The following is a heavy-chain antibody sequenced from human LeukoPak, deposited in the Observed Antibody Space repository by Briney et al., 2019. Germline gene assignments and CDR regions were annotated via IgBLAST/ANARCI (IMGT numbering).Heavy chain of an antibody. CDR1: GGTSTNYA. CDR3: ARAVDDDLAGYYWGDWYDP. J-gene: IGHJ5*02. V-gene: IGHV1-69*04. Sequence: SVKVSCKATGGTSTNYAVSWVRHAPGHGLEWMGRIIVTHGTPTHAQKFRGRVAITADKSTSTAYMELSSLRSEDTAVYYCARAVDDDLAGYYWGDWYDPWGQGTLVTVSS. D-gene: IGHD3-9*01. CDR2: IIVTHGTP.